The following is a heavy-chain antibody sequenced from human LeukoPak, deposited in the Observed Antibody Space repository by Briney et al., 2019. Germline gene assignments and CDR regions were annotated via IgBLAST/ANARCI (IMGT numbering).Heavy chain of an antibody. V-gene: IGHV4-59*01. Sequence: SETLSLTCTVSGGSISSYYWSWIRQPPGKGLEWIGFTFYSGTTNYNPSLKSRVTISVDTSKNQFSLKLSSVTAADTAVYYCARDQQLGPNYYYYMDVWGKGTTVTISS. CDR2: TFYSGTT. D-gene: IGHD6-13*01. CDR1: GGSISSYY. CDR3: ARDQQLGPNYYYYMDV. J-gene: IGHJ6*03.